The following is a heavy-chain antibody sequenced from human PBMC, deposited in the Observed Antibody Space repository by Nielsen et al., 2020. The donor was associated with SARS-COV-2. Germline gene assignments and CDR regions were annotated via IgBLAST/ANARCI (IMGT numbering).Heavy chain of an antibody. CDR3: ARFGPGESAFDV. Sequence: ASVKVSCKASGYIFTGYYIHWVRQAPGQGLEWVGRNNTNNGDTNSAQKFLGRVTVTRDTSFNTVYMEMTSLRSDDTAIYYCARFGPGESAFDVWGQGTVVTVSS. D-gene: IGHD7-27*01. CDR1: GYIFTGYY. CDR2: NNTNNGDT. V-gene: IGHV1-2*06. J-gene: IGHJ3*01.